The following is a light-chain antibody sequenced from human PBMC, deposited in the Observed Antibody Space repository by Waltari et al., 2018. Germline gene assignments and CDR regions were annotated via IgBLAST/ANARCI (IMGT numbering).Light chain of an antibody. CDR1: QSVSSN. J-gene: IGKJ1*01. V-gene: IGKV3D-15*01. CDR2: GAS. Sequence: EIVMTQSPATLSVSPGERATLSCRASQSVSSNLAWYQQQPGQATRLLIDGASTRATGIPARFSGSGSGTEFTLTISSLQSEDFAVYYCQQYRNWPPWTFGQGTKVEIK. CDR3: QQYRNWPPWT.